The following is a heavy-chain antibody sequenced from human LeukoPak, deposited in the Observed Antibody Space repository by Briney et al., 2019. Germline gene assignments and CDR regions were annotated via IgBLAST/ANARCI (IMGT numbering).Heavy chain of an antibody. V-gene: IGHV3-23*01. Sequence: GGSLRLSCAASGFTFSSSAMSWVRQAPGKGLEWVSAISNNGGYIYYADSVQGRFTISRDNSKSTLCLQMNSLRAEDTAVYYCAKQLGYCSDGSCYFPYWGQGTLVAVSS. D-gene: IGHD2-15*01. CDR1: GFTFSSSA. CDR3: AKQLGYCSDGSCYFPY. CDR2: ISNNGGYI. J-gene: IGHJ4*02.